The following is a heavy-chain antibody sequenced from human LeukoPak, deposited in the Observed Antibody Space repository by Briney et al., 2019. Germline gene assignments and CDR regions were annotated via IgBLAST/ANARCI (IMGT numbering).Heavy chain of an antibody. CDR2: ISAYNGNT. CDR3: ARDYCSGGSCYSGLFDY. CDR1: GYTFTSYG. J-gene: IGHJ4*02. D-gene: IGHD2-15*01. Sequence: GASVKVSCKASGYTFTSYGISWVRQAPGQGLEWMGWISAYNGNTNYAQKLQGRVTMTTDTSTSTAYMELRSLRSDDTAVYYCARDYCSGGSCYSGLFDYWGQGTPVTVSS. V-gene: IGHV1-18*01.